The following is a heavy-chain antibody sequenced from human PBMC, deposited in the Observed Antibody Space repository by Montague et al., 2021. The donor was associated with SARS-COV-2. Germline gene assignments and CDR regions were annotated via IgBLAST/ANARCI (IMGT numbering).Heavy chain of an antibody. Sequence: SETLSLTCTVSGGSISSSIYYWGWIRQPPGKGLEWIGNMYYSGSTYYNPSLKSRVTISLDTSKNQFSLKLSSVTAADTAVYYCARDDIVLQGVTKGMDVWGQGTTVTVSS. CDR2: MYYSGST. CDR1: GGSISSSIYY. CDR3: ARDDIVLQGVTKGMDV. D-gene: IGHD3-10*01. J-gene: IGHJ6*02. V-gene: IGHV4-39*07.